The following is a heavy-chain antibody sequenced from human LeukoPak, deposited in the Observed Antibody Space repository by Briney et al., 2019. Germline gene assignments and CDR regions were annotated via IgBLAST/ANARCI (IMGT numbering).Heavy chain of an antibody. D-gene: IGHD4-17*01. Sequence: SETLSLTCTVSGGSISSGGYYWSWIRQHPGKGLEWIGYIYYSGSTYYNPSLKSRVTISVDTSKNQFSLKLSSVTAADTAVYYCASGGYGDYTEGPTNKYYFDYWGQGTLVTVSS. CDR1: GGSISSGGYY. J-gene: IGHJ4*02. CDR2: IYYSGST. V-gene: IGHV4-31*03. CDR3: ASGGYGDYTEGPTNKYYFDY.